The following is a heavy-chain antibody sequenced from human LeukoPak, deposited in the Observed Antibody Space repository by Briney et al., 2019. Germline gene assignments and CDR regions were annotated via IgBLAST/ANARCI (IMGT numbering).Heavy chain of an antibody. D-gene: IGHD3-22*01. Sequence: GGSLRLSCAASGFTFSSYAMSWVRQAPGKGLEWVSAISGGGGSTYYADSVKGRFTISRDNSKNTLYLQMNSLRAEDTAVYYCAKNGEDYYDSSGYPYGMDVWGQGTTVTVSS. CDR2: ISGGGGST. V-gene: IGHV3-23*01. CDR3: AKNGEDYYDSSGYPYGMDV. CDR1: GFTFSSYA. J-gene: IGHJ6*02.